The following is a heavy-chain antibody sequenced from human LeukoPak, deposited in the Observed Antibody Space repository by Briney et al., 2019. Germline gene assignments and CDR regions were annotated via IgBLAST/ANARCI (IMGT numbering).Heavy chain of an antibody. CDR3: AKTAIMYSSGWYYFDY. CDR2: LSGSGGGT. Sequence: PGGSLRLSCAVSGITLSNYGMSWVRQAPGKGLEWVAGLSGSGGGTNYADSVQGRFTISRDNPKNTLYLQMNSLRAEDTAVYYCAKTAIMYSSGWYYFDYWGQGTLVTVSS. V-gene: IGHV3-23*01. J-gene: IGHJ4*02. CDR1: GITLSNYG. D-gene: IGHD6-19*01.